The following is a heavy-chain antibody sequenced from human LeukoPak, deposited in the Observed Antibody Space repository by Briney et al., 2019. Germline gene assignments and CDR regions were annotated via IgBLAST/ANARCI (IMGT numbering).Heavy chain of an antibody. Sequence: PGGSLRLSCAASGFSFSNYWMSWVRQAPGKGLEWVASISENGRAKPYVASVRGRFTISRDNTKSSLYLQMNSLRVEDTAVYYCARGGAAAARKRGIDYWGQRTLVTVSS. CDR2: ISENGRAK. J-gene: IGHJ4*02. CDR1: GFSFSNYW. CDR3: ARGGAAAARKRGIDY. V-gene: IGHV3-7*01. D-gene: IGHD6-13*01.